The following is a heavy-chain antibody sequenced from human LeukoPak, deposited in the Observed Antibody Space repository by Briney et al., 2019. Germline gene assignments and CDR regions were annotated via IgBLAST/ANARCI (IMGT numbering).Heavy chain of an antibody. CDR2: IYHSGTT. J-gene: IGHJ6*03. D-gene: IGHD4/OR15-4a*01. V-gene: IGHV4-38-2*02. CDR3: ARESLGASFYDMDV. CDR1: GYSIRNGYY. Sequence: PSETLSLTCAASGYSIRNGYYWGWIRQPPGKGLEWIGVIYHSGTTYYNPSLKSRVTISVDTSKNQFSLKLSFGTAADTAVYYCARESLGASFYDMDVWGKGTTVTVSS.